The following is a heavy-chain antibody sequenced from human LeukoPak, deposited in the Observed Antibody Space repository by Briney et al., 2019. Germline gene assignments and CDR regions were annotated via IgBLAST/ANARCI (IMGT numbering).Heavy chain of an antibody. J-gene: IGHJ4*02. CDR1: GXXFSXYT. Sequence: GGSLRLSCAASGXXFSXYTMNWVXXAPXXGLEWVSSISSCRTYIYYADSVKGRXTISRDNAKNSLXLQMNSLRVEDTAVYYCARDWGGXXCSXGSCYSDPFDYWGQGTLVTVSS. V-gene: IGHV3-21*01. D-gene: IGHD2-15*01. CDR3: ARDWGGXXCSXGSCYSDPFDY. CDR2: ISSCRTYI.